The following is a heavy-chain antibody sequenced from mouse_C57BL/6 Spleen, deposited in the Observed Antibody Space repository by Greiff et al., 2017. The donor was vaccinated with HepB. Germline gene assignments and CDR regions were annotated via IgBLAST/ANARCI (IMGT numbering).Heavy chain of an antibody. J-gene: IGHJ4*01. D-gene: IGHD1-1*01. Sequence: ESGPGLVKPSQSLSLTCSVTGYSITSGYYWNWIRQFPGNKLEWMGYISYDGSNNYNPSLKNRISITRDTSKNQFFLKLNSVTTEDTATYYCARERDYYGSSHYYAMDYWGQGTSVTVSS. V-gene: IGHV3-6*01. CDR1: GYSITSGYY. CDR3: ARERDYYGSSHYYAMDY. CDR2: ISYDGSN.